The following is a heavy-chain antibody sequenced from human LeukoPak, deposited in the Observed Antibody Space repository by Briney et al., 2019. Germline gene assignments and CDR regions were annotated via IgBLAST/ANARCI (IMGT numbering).Heavy chain of an antibody. CDR3: ARDTYSGYSSSWPLGY. Sequence: PRGSLRLSCAASGFTFSSYAMSWVRQAPGKGLEWVSAISGSGGSTYYADSVKGRFTISRGNSKNTLYLQMNSLRAEDTAVYYCARDTYSGYSSSWPLGYWGQGTLVTVSS. CDR1: GFTFSSYA. V-gene: IGHV3-23*01. J-gene: IGHJ4*02. CDR2: ISGSGGST. D-gene: IGHD6-13*01.